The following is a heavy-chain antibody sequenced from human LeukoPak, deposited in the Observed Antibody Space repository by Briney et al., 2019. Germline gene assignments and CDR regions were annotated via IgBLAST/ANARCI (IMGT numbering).Heavy chain of an antibody. CDR3: ARGRYGNWNLDY. D-gene: IGHD1-20*01. CDR1: GGTFSSYA. J-gene: IGHJ4*02. CDR2: IIPIFGTA. V-gene: IGHV1-69*13. Sequence: SVKVSCKASGGTFSSYAISWVRQAPGQGLEWMGGIIPIFGTANYAQKFQGRVTITADESTSTAYMELSSLRSEDTAVYYCARGRYGNWNLDYWGQGTLVTVSS.